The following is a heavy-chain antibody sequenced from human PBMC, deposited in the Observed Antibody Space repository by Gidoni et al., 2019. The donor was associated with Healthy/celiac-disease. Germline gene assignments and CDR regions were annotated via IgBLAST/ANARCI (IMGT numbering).Heavy chain of an antibody. CDR2: ISGSGGST. CDR3: AKDRGYCSSTSCYPEYYYYYGMDV. D-gene: IGHD2-2*01. CDR1: GLTFRSYA. Sequence: EVQLVESGVGLVQPGGSLRLSCAASGLTFRSYAMSWVRQAPGKGLELVSAISGSGGSTYYADSVKGRFTISRDNSKNTLYLQMNSLRAEDTAVYYCAKDRGYCSSTSCYPEYYYYYGMDVWGQGTTVTVSS. J-gene: IGHJ6*02. V-gene: IGHV3-23*04.